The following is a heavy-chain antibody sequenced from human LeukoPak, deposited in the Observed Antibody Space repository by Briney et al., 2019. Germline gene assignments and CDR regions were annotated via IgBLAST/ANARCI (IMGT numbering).Heavy chain of an antibody. Sequence: PSDTLSLTYTVSGGSINNYYWSWIRHPPGKGLECIGYIYYRGSTNYNPSLKSRVTFSVDTSKNQFSLKLNSVTAADTAVYYCARGGDYGDLRYFDYWGRGTLVTVSS. CDR3: ARGGDYGDLRYFDY. J-gene: IGHJ4*02. CDR1: GGSINNYY. D-gene: IGHD4-17*01. V-gene: IGHV4-59*07. CDR2: IYYRGST.